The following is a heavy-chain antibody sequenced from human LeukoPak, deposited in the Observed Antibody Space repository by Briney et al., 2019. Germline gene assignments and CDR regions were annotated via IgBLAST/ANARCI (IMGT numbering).Heavy chain of an antibody. V-gene: IGHV4-59*11. J-gene: IGHJ6*03. Sequence: SETLSLTCTVSGGFISSHYWSWIRQPPGKGLEWIGYIYDSGSTNYNPSLKSRVTISVDTSKNQFSLKPSSVTAADTAVYYCARDIFAPQDSSGSTPYYYMDVWGKGTTVTVSS. CDR1: GGFISSHY. CDR3: ARDIFAPQDSSGSTPYYYMDV. CDR2: IYDSGST. D-gene: IGHD3-22*01.